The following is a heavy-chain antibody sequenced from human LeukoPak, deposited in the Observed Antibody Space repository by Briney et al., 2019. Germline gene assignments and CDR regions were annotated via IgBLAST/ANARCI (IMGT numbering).Heavy chain of an antibody. CDR1: GFTFSSYW. CDR2: INQDGHEK. V-gene: IGHV3-7*03. J-gene: IGHJ6*02. Sequence: GGSLRLSCVTSGFTFSSYWMTWVRQAPWNGLEWVANINQDGHEKNYVDSVKGRFTISRDNPKNSLYLQMNSLRAEDTAVYFCVRDMDVWAQGTTVTVSS. CDR3: VRDMDV.